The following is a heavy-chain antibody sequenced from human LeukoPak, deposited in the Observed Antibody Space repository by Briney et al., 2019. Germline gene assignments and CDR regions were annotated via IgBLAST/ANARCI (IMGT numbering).Heavy chain of an antibody. D-gene: IGHD6-6*01. CDR1: GGSFSGYY. CDR3: ARESSTTQTNLFDY. V-gene: IGHV4-34*01. Sequence: SETLSLTCAVYGGSFSGYYWSWIRQPPGKGLEWIGYLHHRGNMKHNSSLKGRVSFSLDTSKNQFSLRLSSVTAADTAIYYCARESSTTQTNLFDYWGQGTLVTVSS. J-gene: IGHJ4*02. CDR2: LHHRGNM.